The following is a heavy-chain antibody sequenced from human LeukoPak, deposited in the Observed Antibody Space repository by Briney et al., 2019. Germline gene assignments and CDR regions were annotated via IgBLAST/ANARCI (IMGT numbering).Heavy chain of an antibody. V-gene: IGHV3-9*01. CDR3: AKDSTLVYSSSWSPFDY. CDR2: ISWNSGSI. D-gene: IGHD6-13*01. J-gene: IGHJ4*02. CDR1: GFTFSSYV. Sequence: QPGGSLRLSCAASGFTFSSYVMSWVRQAPGKGLEWVSGISWNSGSIGYADSVKGRFTISRDNAKNSLYLQMNSLRAEDTALYYCAKDSTLVYSSSWSPFDYWGQGTLVTVSS.